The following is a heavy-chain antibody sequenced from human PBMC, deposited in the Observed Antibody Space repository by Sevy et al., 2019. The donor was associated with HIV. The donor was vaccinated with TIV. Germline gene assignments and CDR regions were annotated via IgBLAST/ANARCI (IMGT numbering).Heavy chain of an antibody. CDR2: IYYSGST. CDR3: AKSGSYLADFDY. CDR1: GGSISSSSYY. V-gene: IGHV4-39*01. J-gene: IGHJ4*02. Sequence: SETLSLTCTVSGGSISSSSYYWGWIRQPPGKGLEWIGSIYYSGSTYYNPSLKSRVTISVDTSKNQFSLKLSSVTAADTAVYYCAKSGSYLADFDYWGQGTLVTVSS. D-gene: IGHD1-26*01.